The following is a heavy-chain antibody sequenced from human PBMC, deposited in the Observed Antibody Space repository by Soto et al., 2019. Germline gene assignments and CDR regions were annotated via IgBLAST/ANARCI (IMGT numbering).Heavy chain of an antibody. CDR2: INAGNGNT. CDR1: EYTFTSYA. CDR3: ARELQGLYYFDY. D-gene: IGHD4-4*01. J-gene: IGHJ4*02. V-gene: IGHV1-3*01. Sequence: ASVKVSCKASEYTFTSYAMHWVRPAPGQSLEWMGWINAGNGNTKYSQKFQGRVTITRDTSASTAYMELSSLRSEDTAVYYCARELQGLYYFDYWGLGTLVTVSS.